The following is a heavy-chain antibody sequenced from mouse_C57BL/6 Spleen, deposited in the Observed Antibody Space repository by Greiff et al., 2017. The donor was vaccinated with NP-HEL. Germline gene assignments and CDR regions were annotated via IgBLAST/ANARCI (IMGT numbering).Heavy chain of an antibody. Sequence: DVHLVESEGGLVQPGSSMKLSCTASGFTFSDYYMAWVRQVPEKGLEWVANINYDGSSTYYLDSLKSRFIISRDNAKNILYLQMSSLKSEDTATYYCARVIWHYYAMDYWGQGTSVTVSS. V-gene: IGHV5-16*01. CDR3: ARVIWHYYAMDY. J-gene: IGHJ4*01. CDR1: GFTFSDYY. CDR2: INYDGSST. D-gene: IGHD1-1*02.